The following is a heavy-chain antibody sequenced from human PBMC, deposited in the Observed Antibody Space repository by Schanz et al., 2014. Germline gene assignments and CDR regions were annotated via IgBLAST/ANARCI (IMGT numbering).Heavy chain of an antibody. CDR2: INPSVRGT. J-gene: IGHJ6*02. Sequence: QVQLVQSGAEVKKPGASVKVSCKASGYTFTSDSMHWVRQAPGQGLEWMGMINPSVRGTHFAREFQGRVTVTSDTSTSTVYMELRNLRSDDTAVYYCARAKRFGDMDVWGQGTTVTVSS. D-gene: IGHD3-10*01. CDR3: ARAKRFGDMDV. CDR1: GYTFTSDS. V-gene: IGHV1-46*01.